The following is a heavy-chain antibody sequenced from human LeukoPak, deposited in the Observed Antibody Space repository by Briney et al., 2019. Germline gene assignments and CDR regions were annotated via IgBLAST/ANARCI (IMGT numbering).Heavy chain of an antibody. CDR2: IKQDGSEK. Sequence: PGGSLRLSCAASGFTFSSYWMSWVGQAPGKGLEWVANIKQDGSEKYYVDSVKGRFTISRDNAKNSLYLQMNSLRAEDTAVYYCARGSQYSSSWYFGYYYMDVWGKGTTVTISS. CDR1: GFTFSSYW. J-gene: IGHJ6*03. V-gene: IGHV3-7*01. CDR3: ARGSQYSSSWYFGYYYMDV. D-gene: IGHD6-13*01.